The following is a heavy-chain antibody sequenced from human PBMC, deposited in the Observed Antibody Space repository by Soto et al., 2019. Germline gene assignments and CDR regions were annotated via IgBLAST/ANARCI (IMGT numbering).Heavy chain of an antibody. CDR3: ARGVLSRPRYFDWYIY. CDR2: IYYSGST. Sequence: PSETLSLTCTVAGDSISSFHWSWIRQPPGKGLEWIGYIYYSGSTNYNPSLKSRVTISVDTSKNQFSLKLSSVTAADTAVYYCARGVLSRPRYFDWYIYWGQGTLVTVSS. V-gene: IGHV4-59*08. J-gene: IGHJ4*02. CDR1: GDSISSFH. D-gene: IGHD3-9*01.